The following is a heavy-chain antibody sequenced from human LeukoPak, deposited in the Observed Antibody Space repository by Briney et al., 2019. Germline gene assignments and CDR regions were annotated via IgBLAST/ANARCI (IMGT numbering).Heavy chain of an antibody. J-gene: IGHJ6*02. CDR3: ATHSPQYYYDSSGYYGDYYYYGMDV. V-gene: IGHV4-59*08. Sequence: KPSETLSLTCTVSGGSISSYYWSWIRQPPGKGLEWIGYIYCSGSTNYNPSLKSRVTISVDTSKNQFSLKLSSVTAADTAVYYCATHSPQYYYDSSGYYGDYYYYGMDVWGQGTTVTVSS. CDR2: IYCSGST. CDR1: GGSISSYY. D-gene: IGHD3-22*01.